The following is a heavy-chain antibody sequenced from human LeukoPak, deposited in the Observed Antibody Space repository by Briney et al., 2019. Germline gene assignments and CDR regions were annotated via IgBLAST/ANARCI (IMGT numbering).Heavy chain of an antibody. V-gene: IGHV1-2*02. Sequence: GAPVKVSCKASGYTFTGYYMHWVRQAPGQGLEWMGWINPNSGGTNYAQKFQGRVTMTRDTSISTAYMELSRPRSDDTAVYYCARDGSDFWSGYWDYWGQGTLVTVSS. CDR2: INPNSGGT. CDR1: GYTFTGYY. D-gene: IGHD3-3*01. CDR3: ARDGSDFWSGYWDY. J-gene: IGHJ4*02.